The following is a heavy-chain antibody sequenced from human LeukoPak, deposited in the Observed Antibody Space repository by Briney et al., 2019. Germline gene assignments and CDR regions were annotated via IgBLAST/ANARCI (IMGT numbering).Heavy chain of an antibody. D-gene: IGHD4-23*01. V-gene: IGHV5-51*01. CDR2: IYPGYSDA. J-gene: IGHJ4*02. CDR1: GYKLTNNW. Sequence: GESLKISCKISGYKLTNNWIGWVRQVPGKGLEWMGLIYPGYSDAKYSPSFQGQVTISVDKSISTVYLQWSSLKASDTAMYYCARPSGGNRFDYWGQGTLVTVSS. CDR3: ARPSGGNRFDY.